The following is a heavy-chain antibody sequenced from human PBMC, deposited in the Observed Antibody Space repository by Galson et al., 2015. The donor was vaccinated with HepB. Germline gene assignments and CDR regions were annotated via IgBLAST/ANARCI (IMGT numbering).Heavy chain of an antibody. V-gene: IGHV3-33*01. CDR3: ARGSSLYGSGSYFGY. Sequence: SLRLSCAASGFTFSSYAMHWVRQAPGKGLEWEALMWYDGSNKYYADSVKGRFTISRDNSKNTLYLQMNSLRAEDTAVYYCARGSSLYGSGSYFGYWGQGTLVTGSS. J-gene: IGHJ4*02. CDR1: GFTFSSYA. CDR2: MWYDGSNK. D-gene: IGHD3-10*01.